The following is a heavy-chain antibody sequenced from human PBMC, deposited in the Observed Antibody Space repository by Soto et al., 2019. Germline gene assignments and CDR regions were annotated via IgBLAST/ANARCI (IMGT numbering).Heavy chain of an antibody. CDR2: IYNSGST. CDR1: GGSISGYY. Sequence: SETLSLTCTLSGGSISGYYWSWIRQPPGKGLEWIGYIYNSGSTNYNPSLKSRVTISVDTSKNQFSLRLSSVTAADTAVYYCARDRSSGRSGYWFDPWGQGTLVTVS. D-gene: IGHD6-25*01. J-gene: IGHJ5*02. CDR3: ARDRSSGRSGYWFDP. V-gene: IGHV4-59*01.